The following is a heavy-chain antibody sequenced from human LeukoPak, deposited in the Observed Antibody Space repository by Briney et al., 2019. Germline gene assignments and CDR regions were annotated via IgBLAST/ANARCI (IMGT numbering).Heavy chain of an antibody. CDR3: AAGAYYDSSGYYS. Sequence: SVTVSCTASGFTFTSSAVQWVRQARGQRLEWIGWIVVGSGNTNYAQKFQEGVTITRDMSTSTAYMELSSLRSEDTAVYYCAAGAYYDSSGYYSWGQGTLVTVSS. D-gene: IGHD3-22*01. CDR1: GFTFTSSA. CDR2: IVVGSGNT. J-gene: IGHJ4*02. V-gene: IGHV1-58*01.